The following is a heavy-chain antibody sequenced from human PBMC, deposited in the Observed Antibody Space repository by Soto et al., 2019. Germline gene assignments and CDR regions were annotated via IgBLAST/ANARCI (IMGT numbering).Heavy chain of an antibody. J-gene: IGHJ4*02. CDR1: GGTFSIYT. D-gene: IGHD6-13*01. CDR2: VLPFLDIT. CDR3: ARDRDNSNWPNFDS. V-gene: IGHV1-69*02. Sequence: QVQLVQSGSEVKKPGSSVRVSCKTSGGTFSIYTISCVRQAPGQGLEWMGRVLPFLDITSYSQRFQGRVTITADRSTTTADMELSRLRSEDTAVYYCARDRDNSNWPNFDSWGQGTLVTVSS.